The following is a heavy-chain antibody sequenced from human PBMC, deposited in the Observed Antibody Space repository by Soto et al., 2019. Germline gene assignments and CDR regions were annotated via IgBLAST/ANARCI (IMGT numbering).Heavy chain of an antibody. CDR3: ATPYYYNH. V-gene: IGHV3-21*01. CDR1: GFMFSAYT. CDR2: ITSNSDHI. Sequence: GGSLRLSCAAAGFMFSAYTMSWVRQAPGKGLEWLSSITSNSDHIDYADSVRGRFTVSRDNARKSLYLQMDSLGAEDTGVYYCATPYYYNHWGPGTLVTVSS. J-gene: IGHJ4*02.